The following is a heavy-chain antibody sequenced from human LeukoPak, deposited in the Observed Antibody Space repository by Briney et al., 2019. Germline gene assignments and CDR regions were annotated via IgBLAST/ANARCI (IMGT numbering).Heavy chain of an antibody. CDR3: ARVPNHYDSSGYPSTLFDY. D-gene: IGHD3-22*01. Sequence: SETLSLTCTVSGGSISSYYWSWIRQPPGKGLAWFGYIYYSGSTNYDPSLKSRVTISVDTSKNQFSLKLSSVTAADTAVYYCARVPNHYDSSGYPSTLFDYWGQGTLVTVSS. V-gene: IGHV4-59*01. J-gene: IGHJ4*02. CDR2: IYYSGST. CDR1: GGSISSYY.